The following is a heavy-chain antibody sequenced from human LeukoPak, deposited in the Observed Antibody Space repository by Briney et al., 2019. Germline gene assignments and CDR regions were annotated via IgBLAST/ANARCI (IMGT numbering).Heavy chain of an antibody. CDR1: GGSISSYY. D-gene: IGHD6-13*01. V-gene: IGHV4-59*01. CDR3: ARGPGIAAAGQWLVYFDY. CDR2: IYYSGST. J-gene: IGHJ4*02. Sequence: SETLSLTCTVSGGSISSYYWSWIRQPPGKGLEWIGYIYYSGSTNYNPSLKSRVTISVDTSKNQFSLKLSSVTAADTAVYYCARGPGIAAAGQWLVYFDYWGQGTLVTVSS.